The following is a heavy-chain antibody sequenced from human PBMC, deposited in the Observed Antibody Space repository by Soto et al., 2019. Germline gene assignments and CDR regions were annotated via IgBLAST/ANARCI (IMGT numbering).Heavy chain of an antibody. CDR2: INWNGGST. CDR3: ARYSFDNWDFVY. J-gene: IGHJ4*02. V-gene: IGHV3-20*01. D-gene: IGHD5-18*01. Sequence: EVQLVESGGGVVRPGGSLRLSCAASGFTFDDYGMSWVRQAPGKGLEWVSGINWNGGSTGYADSVKGRFTISRDNAKKSRYLQRNSLRAEDTALYHCARYSFDNWDFVYWGQGTLVTVSS. CDR1: GFTFDDYG.